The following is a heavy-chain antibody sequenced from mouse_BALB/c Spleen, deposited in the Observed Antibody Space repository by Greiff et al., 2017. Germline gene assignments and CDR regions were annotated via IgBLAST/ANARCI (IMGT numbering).Heavy chain of an antibody. CDR2: INPYYGST. CDR1: GYSFTDYI. D-gene: IGHD1-2*01. V-gene: IGHV1-39*01. Sequence: EVQLQQTGPELVKPGASVKISCKASGYSFTDYIMLWVKQSHGKSLEWIGNINPYYGSTSYNLKFKGKATLTVDKSSSTAYMQLNSLTSEDSAVYYCARNGELLRLDYAMDYWGQGTSVTVSS. J-gene: IGHJ4*01. CDR3: ARNGELLRLDYAMDY.